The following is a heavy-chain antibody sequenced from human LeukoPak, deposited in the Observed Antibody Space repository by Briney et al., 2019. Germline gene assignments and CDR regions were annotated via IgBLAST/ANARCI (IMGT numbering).Heavy chain of an antibody. J-gene: IGHJ4*02. CDR1: GFTFSTFW. CDR3: ARDSSGYQ. Sequence: GGSLRLSCAASGFTFSTFWMSWVRQAPGKGLEWVANIKEDGSEKYYGDSVKGRFTISRDNAKNSLYLQMNSLRAEDTAVYYCARDSSGYQWGQGTLVTVSS. D-gene: IGHD3-22*01. CDR2: IKEDGSEK. V-gene: IGHV3-7*01.